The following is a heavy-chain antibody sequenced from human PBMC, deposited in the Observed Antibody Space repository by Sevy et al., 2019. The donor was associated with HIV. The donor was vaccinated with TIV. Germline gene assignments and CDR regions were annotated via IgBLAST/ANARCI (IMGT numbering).Heavy chain of an antibody. V-gene: IGHV3-30*04. J-gene: IGHJ3*02. CDR2: ISFDGGYK. CDR3: ARGPIQLGAFDI. CDR1: GFIFGNYP. Sequence: GGSLRLSCVASGFIFGNYPIRWVRQAPGEGLEWVAVISFDGGYKYFGDSVKGRFTISRDNSKNTLYLQMNSLRNEDTAVYYCARGPIQLGAFDIWGPGTKVTVSS. D-gene: IGHD5-18*01.